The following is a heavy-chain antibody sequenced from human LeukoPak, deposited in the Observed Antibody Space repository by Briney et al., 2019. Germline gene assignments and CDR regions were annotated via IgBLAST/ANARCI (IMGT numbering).Heavy chain of an antibody. Sequence: PSETLSLTCTVSGGSISSSSYYWGWIRQPPGKGLEWIGSIYYSGSTYYNPSLKSRVTISVDTSKNQFSLKLSSVTAADTAVYYCARERGGFGGFDPWGQGTLVTVSS. CDR2: IYYSGST. CDR1: GGSISSSSYY. J-gene: IGHJ5*02. CDR3: ARERGGFGGFDP. D-gene: IGHD3-10*01. V-gene: IGHV4-39*02.